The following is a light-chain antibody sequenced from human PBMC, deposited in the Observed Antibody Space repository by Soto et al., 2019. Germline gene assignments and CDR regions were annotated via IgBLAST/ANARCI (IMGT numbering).Light chain of an antibody. CDR3: QQSYSSPPA. CDR2: GAS. Sequence: DIQMTQSPSSLSASVGDRVTITCRASQSISRYLNWYQPKPGKAPKLLIYGASSLQSGVPSRFSGSGSGTDFTLSSSNLQPDDFVTYYCQQSYSSPPAFGQGTRLEIK. J-gene: IGKJ5*01. V-gene: IGKV1-39*01. CDR1: QSISRY.